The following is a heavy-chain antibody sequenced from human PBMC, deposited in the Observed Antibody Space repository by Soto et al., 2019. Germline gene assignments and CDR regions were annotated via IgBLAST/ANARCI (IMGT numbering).Heavy chain of an antibody. V-gene: IGHV4-34*01. CDR3: ARGSRLDTHDAFDI. CDR1: GGSFSCYY. CDR2: INHSGST. D-gene: IGHD2-15*01. Sequence: SETLALTCAVYGGSFSCYYWSWIRQPPGKGLEWIGEINHSGSTNYNPSLKSRVTISVDTSKNQFSLKLSSVTAEDTAVYYCARGSRLDTHDAFDIWGQGTMVTVSS. J-gene: IGHJ3*02.